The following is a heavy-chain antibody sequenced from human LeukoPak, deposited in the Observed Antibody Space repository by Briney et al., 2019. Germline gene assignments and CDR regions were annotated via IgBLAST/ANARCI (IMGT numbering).Heavy chain of an antibody. CDR1: GGSISSTSYY. CDR2: IYYSGST. Sequence: SETLSLTCAVSGGSISSTSYYWGWIRQPPGKGLEWIGSIYYSGSTNYNPSLKSRVTISVDTSKNQFSLHLNSVTPEDTAVYFCARGPHKTGYDDKTFDPWGQGTLVTVSS. V-gene: IGHV4-39*07. CDR3: ARGPHKTGYDDKTFDP. J-gene: IGHJ5*02. D-gene: IGHD5-12*01.